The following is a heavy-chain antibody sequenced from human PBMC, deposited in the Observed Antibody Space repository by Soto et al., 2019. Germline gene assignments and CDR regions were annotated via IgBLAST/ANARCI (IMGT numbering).Heavy chain of an antibody. V-gene: IGHV1-46*01. CDR1: GYIFTSYY. J-gene: IGHJ4*02. CDR3: ARGGRGYQLLYGAFDY. D-gene: IGHD2-2*02. CDR2: INPTGGST. Sequence: ASVKVSCKASGYIFTSYYMHWVRQAPGQGLQWMGMINPTGGSTSYAQKFQGRVTMTRDTSTSTVYMELSSLTSEDTAVYYCARGGRGYQLLYGAFDYWGQGTLVTVFS.